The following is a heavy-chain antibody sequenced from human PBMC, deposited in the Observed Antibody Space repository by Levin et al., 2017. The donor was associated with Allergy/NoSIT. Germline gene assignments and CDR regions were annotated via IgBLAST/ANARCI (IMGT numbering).Heavy chain of an antibody. CDR1: GFTFSTYN. V-gene: IGHV3-48*01. J-gene: IGHJ4*02. CDR2: ISSSASTL. CDR3: ARDLGGANFDY. Sequence: GESLKISCAASGFTFSTYNMNWVRQAPGKGLEWVSFISSSASTLYYADSVKGRFTISRDNAKNSLYLQMNSLRAEDTAVYYCARDLGGANFDYWGQGTLVTVSS. D-gene: IGHD2-15*01.